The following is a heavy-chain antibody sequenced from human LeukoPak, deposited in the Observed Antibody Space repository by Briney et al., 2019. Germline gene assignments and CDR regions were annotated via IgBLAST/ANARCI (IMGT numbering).Heavy chain of an antibody. CDR3: ARDGHRRYHYDSSGREDAFDI. V-gene: IGHV1-18*01. CDR2: ISAYNGHT. CDR1: GYTFTSYG. D-gene: IGHD3-22*01. Sequence: ASVKVSCKASGYTFTSYGISWVRQTPGQGLEWMGWISAYNGHTKYAQKVQGRVTMTRDTSTSTAYMELRSLRSDDTAVYYCARDGHRRYHYDSSGREDAFDIWGQGTMVTVSS. J-gene: IGHJ3*02.